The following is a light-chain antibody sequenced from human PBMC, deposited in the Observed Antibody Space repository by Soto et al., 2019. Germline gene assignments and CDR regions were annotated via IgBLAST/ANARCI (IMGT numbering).Light chain of an antibody. CDR1: QSVSSSY. CDR2: GAS. J-gene: IGKJ4*01. Sequence: EIVLTHSPGTLSLSPGERATLSCRASQSVSSSYLAWYQQKPGQAPRLLIYGASSRATGIPDRFSGSGSGTDFTLTISRLEPEDLAVYYCQQYGSSPPLTFGGGTKVESK. CDR3: QQYGSSPPLT. V-gene: IGKV3-20*01.